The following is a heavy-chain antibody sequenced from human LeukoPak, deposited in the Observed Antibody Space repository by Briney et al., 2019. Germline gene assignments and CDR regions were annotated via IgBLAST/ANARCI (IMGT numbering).Heavy chain of an antibody. V-gene: IGHV4-39*01. CDR1: GGSISSSSYY. J-gene: IGHJ5*02. CDR3: ARCKKNYYDSSGYHGDRFDP. Sequence: SETLSLTCTVSGGSISSSSYYWGWIRQPPGKGLEWIGSIYYSGSTYYNPSLKSRVTISVDTSKNQFSLKLNSVTAADTAVYYCARCKKNYYDSSGYHGDRFDPWGQGTLVTVSS. D-gene: IGHD3-22*01. CDR2: IYYSGST.